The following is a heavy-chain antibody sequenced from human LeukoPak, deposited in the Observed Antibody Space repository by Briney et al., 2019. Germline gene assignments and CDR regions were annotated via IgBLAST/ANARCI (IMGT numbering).Heavy chain of an antibody. J-gene: IGHJ4*02. D-gene: IGHD3-10*01. Sequence: GGSLRLSCAASGFTFSDSWMHWVRQAPGKGLVWVSRMNSDGSTIDYADSVKGRFTISRDNAGNTLFLQMNSLRAEDTAIYYCARAGSFRFDYWGQGTLATVSS. CDR1: GFTFSDSW. CDR3: ARAGSFRFDY. CDR2: MNSDGSTI. V-gene: IGHV3-74*01.